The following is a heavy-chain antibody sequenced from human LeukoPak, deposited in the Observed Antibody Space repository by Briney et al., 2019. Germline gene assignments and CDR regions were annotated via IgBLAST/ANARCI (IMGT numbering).Heavy chain of an antibody. Sequence: GGSLRLSCVVSGISLSNYAMTWVRQAPGKGLEWVSYISERGGSTTYADSVRGRFTISRDNSKSTLYLEMNSLRAEDTAVYYCARDQRLGAPDYMDLWGQGTPVTVSS. J-gene: IGHJ5*02. CDR1: GISLSNYA. V-gene: IGHV3-23*01. D-gene: IGHD4-11*01. CDR3: ARDQRLGAPDYMDL. CDR2: ISERGGST.